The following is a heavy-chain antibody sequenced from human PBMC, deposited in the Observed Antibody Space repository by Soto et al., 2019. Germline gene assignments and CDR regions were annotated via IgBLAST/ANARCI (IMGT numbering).Heavy chain of an antibody. V-gene: IGHV4-34*01. D-gene: IGHD1-26*01. Sequence: SETLSLTCTVSGGSISSYYWTWIRQTPGKGLQWIGQINHSGSSIYNPSLKNRVTISTMSNNKFSLELSSVTAADTAVYYCTRGLFSGSSYSGSWYYFDSWGQGTMVTVSS. J-gene: IGHJ4*02. CDR3: TRGLFSGSSYSGSWYYFDS. CDR2: INHSGSS. CDR1: GGSISSYY.